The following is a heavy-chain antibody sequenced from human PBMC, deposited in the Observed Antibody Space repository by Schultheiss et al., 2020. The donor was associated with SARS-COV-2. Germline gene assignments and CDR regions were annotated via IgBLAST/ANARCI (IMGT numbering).Heavy chain of an antibody. V-gene: IGHV1-3*01. D-gene: IGHD2-2*02. CDR3: ARLGYCSSTSCYMEGYYYYYMDV. CDR1: GYTFTSYA. Sequence: ASVKVSCKASGYTFTSYAMHWVRQAPGQRLEWMGWINAGNGNTKYSQKFQGRVTITRDTSASTAYMELSSLRSEDTAVYYCARLGYCSSTSCYMEGYYYYYMDVWGKGTTVTVSS. CDR2: INAGNGNT. J-gene: IGHJ6*03.